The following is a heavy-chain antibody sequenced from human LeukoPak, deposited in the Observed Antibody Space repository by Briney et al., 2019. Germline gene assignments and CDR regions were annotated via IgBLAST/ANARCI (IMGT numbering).Heavy chain of an antibody. CDR2: ISGSGGST. J-gene: IGHJ4*02. V-gene: IGHV3-23*01. Sequence: GGSLRLSCAASKFAFSSYAMSWVRQAPGKGLEWVSAISGSGGSTYYADSVKGRFTISRDNSKNTLYLQMNSLRAEDTAVYYCAKPQWELLPFDYWGQGTLVTVSS. CDR3: AKPQWELLPFDY. D-gene: IGHD1-26*01. CDR1: KFAFSSYA.